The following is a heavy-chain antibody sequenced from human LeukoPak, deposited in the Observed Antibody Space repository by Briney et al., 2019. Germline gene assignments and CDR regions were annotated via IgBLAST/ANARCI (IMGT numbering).Heavy chain of an antibody. D-gene: IGHD5-12*01. Sequence: GGSLRLSCAASGFTFSSYWMSWVRQAPGKGLEWVANIKKDGSEKYYVDSVKGRFTISRDNAKNSLYLQMNSLRAEDTAVYYCARLYWDPGYSGYDLDFYFDYWGQGTRVTVSS. V-gene: IGHV3-7*05. CDR3: ARLYWDPGYSGYDLDFYFDY. CDR1: GFTFSSYW. CDR2: IKKDGSEK. J-gene: IGHJ4*02.